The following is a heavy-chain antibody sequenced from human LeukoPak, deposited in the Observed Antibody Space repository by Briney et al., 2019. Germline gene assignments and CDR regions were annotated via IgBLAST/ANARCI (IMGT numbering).Heavy chain of an antibody. V-gene: IGHV3-23*01. CDR1: GFTFSSYG. CDR3: AKDLWFGELSFDY. Sequence: PGGSLRLSCAASGFTFSSYGMSWVRQAPGKGLEWVSAISGSGGSTYYADSVKGRFTISRDNSKNTLYLQMNSLRAEDTAVYYCAKDLWFGELSFDYWGQGSLVTVSS. CDR2: ISGSGGST. J-gene: IGHJ4*02. D-gene: IGHD3-10*01.